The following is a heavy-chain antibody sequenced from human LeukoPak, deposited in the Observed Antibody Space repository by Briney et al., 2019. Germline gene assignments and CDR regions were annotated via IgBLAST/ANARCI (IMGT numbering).Heavy chain of an antibody. CDR1: GFIFSNYA. CDR3: AKDGGESRGSFDI. D-gene: IGHD3-10*01. Sequence: GGSLRLSCAASGFIFSNYALSWVRQAPGKGLEWVSTISGHGGDTFYADSMKGRFTISRDNSRNTLYLQVTSLRVEDTAVYYCAKDGGESRGSFDIWGQGAMVTVSS. J-gene: IGHJ3*02. CDR2: ISGHGGDT. V-gene: IGHV3-23*01.